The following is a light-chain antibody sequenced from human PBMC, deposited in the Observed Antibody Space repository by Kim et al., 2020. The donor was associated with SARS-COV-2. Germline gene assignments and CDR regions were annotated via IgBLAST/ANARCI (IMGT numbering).Light chain of an antibody. CDR1: SLRSYS. J-gene: IGLJ1*01. V-gene: IGLV3-19*01. CDR3: NSRDSSVNHNYL. CDR2: GKN. Sequence: SSELTQDPAVSVALGQTVRITCQGDSLRSYSATWYQQKPGQAPVLVVYGKNHLPSGIPGRFSGSSSGNTASLTITGAQAEDEAVYYCNSRDSSVNHNYLFGAGTKVTVL.